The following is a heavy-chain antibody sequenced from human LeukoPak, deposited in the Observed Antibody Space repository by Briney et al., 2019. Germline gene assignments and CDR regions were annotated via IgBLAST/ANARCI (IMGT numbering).Heavy chain of an antibody. CDR3: ARGGYSYGYDDDFDY. V-gene: IGHV4-59*01. CDR1: NGSISSYY. Sequence: SETLSLTCTVSNGSISSYYWSWIRQPPGKGLEWIGYIYNSGSTNYNPSLKSRVTISVDTAKNQFSLRLSYVTAADTAVYYCARGGYSYGYDDDFDYWGQGTLVTVS. CDR2: IYNSGST. D-gene: IGHD5-18*01. J-gene: IGHJ4*02.